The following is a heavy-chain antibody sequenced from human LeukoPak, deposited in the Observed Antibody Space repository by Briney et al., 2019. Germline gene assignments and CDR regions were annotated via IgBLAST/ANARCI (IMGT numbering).Heavy chain of an antibody. J-gene: IGHJ4*02. Sequence: GGSLRLSCAASGFSFSSYAMSWVRQAPGKGLEWVGRIRSNSDGGTIDYAASVKDRFTLSRDDSKNTLYLQLNSLQTADTAVYYCTTDITVDTAYYWGQGTLVTVSS. CDR1: GFSFSSYA. CDR3: TTDITVDTAYY. V-gene: IGHV3-15*01. CDR2: IRSNSDGGTI. D-gene: IGHD5-18*01.